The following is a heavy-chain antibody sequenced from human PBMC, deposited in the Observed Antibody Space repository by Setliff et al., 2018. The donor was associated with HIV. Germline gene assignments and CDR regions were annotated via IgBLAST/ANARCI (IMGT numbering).Heavy chain of an antibody. J-gene: IGHJ4*02. V-gene: IGHV1-69*05. Sequence: GASVKVSCKASGGTFSSYTINWVRQAPGQGLEWMGGIIPIFGTANYAQKFQGRVTITTDESTSTAYMELSSLRSEDTALYYCARTREMVRGVITPAFDYWGLGTLVTRLL. CDR2: IIPIFGTA. CDR3: ARTREMVRGVITPAFDY. D-gene: IGHD3-10*01. CDR1: GGTFSSYT.